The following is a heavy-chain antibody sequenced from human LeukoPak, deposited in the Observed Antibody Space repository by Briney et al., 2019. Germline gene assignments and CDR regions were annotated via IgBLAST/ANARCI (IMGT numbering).Heavy chain of an antibody. CDR2: IYTSGST. CDR3: AREGDYYYYMDV. CDR1: GGPISSGSYY. Sequence: SQTLSLTCTVPGGPISSGSYYWSWIRQPAGKGLEWIGRIYTSGSTNYNPSLKSRVTISVDTSKNQFSLKLSSVTAADTAVYYCAREGDYYYYMDVWGKGTTVTVSS. V-gene: IGHV4-61*02. J-gene: IGHJ6*03.